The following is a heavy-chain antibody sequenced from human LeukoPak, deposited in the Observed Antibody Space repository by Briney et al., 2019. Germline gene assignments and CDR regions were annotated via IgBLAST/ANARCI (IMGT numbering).Heavy chain of an antibody. D-gene: IGHD6-19*01. CDR3: ARDQEAVADYYFDY. V-gene: IGHV3-7*01. CDR1: GFTFSSYW. Sequence: GGSLRLSCAASGFTFSSYWMSWVRQAPGKGLEWVANIKQDGSEKYYVDSVKGRFTISRDNAKNSLYLQMNSLRAEDTAVYYCARDQEAVADYYFDYWGQGTLVTVSS. CDR2: IKQDGSEK. J-gene: IGHJ4*02.